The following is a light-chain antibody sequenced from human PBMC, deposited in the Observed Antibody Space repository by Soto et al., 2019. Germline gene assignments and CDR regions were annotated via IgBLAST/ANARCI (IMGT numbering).Light chain of an antibody. J-gene: IGLJ1*01. CDR1: SSNIGSNA. CDR2: SNN. CDR3: AAWDDSLNGYV. Sequence: QAVVTQPPSASGTPGQRVTISCSGSSSNIGSNAVNWYQHLPGTAPKLLIYSNNQRPSGVPDRFSASKSGTSASLAISGLQSEDEADYYCAAWDDSLNGYVFGTGTKLTVL. V-gene: IGLV1-44*01.